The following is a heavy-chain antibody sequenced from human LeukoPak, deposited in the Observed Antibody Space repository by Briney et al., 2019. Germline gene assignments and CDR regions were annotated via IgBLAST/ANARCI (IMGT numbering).Heavy chain of an antibody. J-gene: IGHJ4*02. V-gene: IGHV3-20*04. D-gene: IGHD7-27*01. CDR2: IRGDAGST. Sequence: GGSLRLSCAASGFTFDAFGMTWVRQAPGKGLEWVSAIRGDAGSTGYADSVKGRFTISRDNAKNSLHLQMNSLRVEDTALYYCARVWAWGSGNYFDNWGQGTLDTVSS. CDR1: GFTFDAFG. CDR3: ARVWAWGSGNYFDN.